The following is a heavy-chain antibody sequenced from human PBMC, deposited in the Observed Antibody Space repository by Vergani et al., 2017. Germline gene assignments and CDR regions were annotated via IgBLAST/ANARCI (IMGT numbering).Heavy chain of an antibody. J-gene: IGHJ6*02. CDR1: GFTFDDYA. D-gene: IGHD5-18*01. CDR2: ISWNSGST. CDR3: AKDRGYSYGMDL. Sequence: VQLVESGGGLVKPGGSLRLSCAASGFTFDDYAMHWVRQAPGKGLEWVSGISWNSGSTGYADSVKGRFTISRDNAKNSLYLRMNSLRAEDTALYYCAKDRGYSYGMDLWGQGTTVTVSS. V-gene: IGHV3-9*01.